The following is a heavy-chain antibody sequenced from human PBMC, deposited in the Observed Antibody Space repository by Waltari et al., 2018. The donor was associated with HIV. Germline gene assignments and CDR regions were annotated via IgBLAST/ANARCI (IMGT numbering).Heavy chain of an antibody. CDR2: ISSNGGST. D-gene: IGHD1-26*01. CDR1: GFTFSSYA. J-gene: IGHJ4*02. V-gene: IGHV3-64D*06. Sequence: EVQLVESGGGLVQPGGSLRLSCSASGFTFSSYAMHWVRQAPGKGLEYVSAISSNGGSTYYADSVKGRFTISRDNSKNTLYLQMSSLRAEDTAVYYCVKSGRIVGAMRDFDYWGQGTLVTVSS. CDR3: VKSGRIVGAMRDFDY.